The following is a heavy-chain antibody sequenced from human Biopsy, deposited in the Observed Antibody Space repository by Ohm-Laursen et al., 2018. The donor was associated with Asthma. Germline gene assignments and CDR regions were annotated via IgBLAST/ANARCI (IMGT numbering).Heavy chain of an antibody. V-gene: IGHV3-30*18. J-gene: IGHJ4*02. CDR3: AKEVFPGWELRRGPDS. CDR2: ISYDGSTK. Sequence: SLRLSCAASGFSFSEFVMHWVRQAPGKGLEWVAVISYDGSTKYYADPVKGRFTISRDNSRNTLHLEMNSLRAEDTAVYFCAKEVFPGWELRRGPDSWGQGTLVTVSS. CDR1: GFSFSEFV. D-gene: IGHD1-26*01.